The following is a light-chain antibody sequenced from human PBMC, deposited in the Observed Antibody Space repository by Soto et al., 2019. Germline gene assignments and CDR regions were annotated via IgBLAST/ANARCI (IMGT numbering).Light chain of an antibody. CDR2: GNS. J-gene: IGLJ1*01. V-gene: IGLV1-40*01. CDR3: QSSDSSLSGSYV. Sequence: QSVLTQPPSVSGAPGQRVTISCTGSSSNIGADYDVHWYQQFPGTAPKLLIYGNSNRPSGVPDRFSGSKSGTSASLAITGLQAEDEADYYCQSSDSSLSGSYVFGTGTKLTVL. CDR1: SSNIGADYD.